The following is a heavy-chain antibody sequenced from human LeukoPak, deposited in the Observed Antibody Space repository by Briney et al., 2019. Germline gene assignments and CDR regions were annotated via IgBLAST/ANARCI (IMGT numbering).Heavy chain of an antibody. CDR3: ARVSRGGGGSSSRYGNYYYMDV. CDR2: IIPIFGTA. J-gene: IGHJ6*03. D-gene: IGHD6-13*01. V-gene: IGHV1-69*05. Sequence: SVKVSCKASGSTFSSYAISWVRQAPGQGLEWMGGIIPIFGTANYAQKFQGRVTITTDESTSTAYMELSSLRSEDTAVYYCARVSRGGGGSSSRYGNYYYMDVWGKGTTVTVSS. CDR1: GSTFSSYA.